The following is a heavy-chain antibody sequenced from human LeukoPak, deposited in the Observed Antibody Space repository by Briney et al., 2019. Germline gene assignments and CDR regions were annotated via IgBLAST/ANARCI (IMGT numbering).Heavy chain of an antibody. CDR1: GGTFSSYA. V-gene: IGHV1-69*04. CDR2: IIPILGIA. CDR3: ATTQVYYYSMDV. J-gene: IGHJ6*02. Sequence: SVKVSCKASGGTFSSYAISWVRQAPGQGLEWMGRIIPILGIANYAQKFQGRVTITADKSTSTAYMELSSLRSEDTAVYYCATTQVYYYSMDVWGQGTTVTVSS.